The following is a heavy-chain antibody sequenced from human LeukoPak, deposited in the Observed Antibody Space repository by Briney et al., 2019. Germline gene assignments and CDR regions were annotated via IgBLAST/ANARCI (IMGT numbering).Heavy chain of an antibody. CDR3: ARTVTVPAMRWFFDY. CDR2: INPSGGST. D-gene: IGHD2-2*01. CDR1: GYTFTSYF. V-gene: IGHV1-46*01. J-gene: IGHJ4*02. Sequence: ASVKVSCKASGYTFTSYFIHWVRQAPGQGLEWMGIINPSGGSTSYAQKFQGRVTMTRNTSTSTVYMELNSLRAEDTAVYYCARTVTVPAMRWFFDYWGQGTLVTVSS.